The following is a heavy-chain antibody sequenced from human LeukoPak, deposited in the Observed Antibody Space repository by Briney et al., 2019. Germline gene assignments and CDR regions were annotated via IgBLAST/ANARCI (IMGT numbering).Heavy chain of an antibody. CDR1: GFTFSSYS. D-gene: IGHD1-1*01. Sequence: GGSLRLSCAASGFTFSSYSMNWVRQAPGKGLEWVSSISSSSNYIYYADSMKGRFTISRDNAKNSLYLQMNSLRAEDTAVYYCARVGATGTADYWGQGTLVTVSS. V-gene: IGHV3-21*04. CDR3: ARVGATGTADY. CDR2: ISSSSNYI. J-gene: IGHJ4*02.